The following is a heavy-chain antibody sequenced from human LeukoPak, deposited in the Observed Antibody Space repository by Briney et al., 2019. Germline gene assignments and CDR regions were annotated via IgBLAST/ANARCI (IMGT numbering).Heavy chain of an antibody. CDR1: GFTFSSSR. Sequence: GGSLRLSCAASGFTFSSSRMNWVRQAPGRGLEWVAYIKPTGSPTHYPDSVKGRFTISRDNAKSSLFLQMDGLRAENTAVYYCARARGYSESGGYPVFDYWGQGTLVTVSS. J-gene: IGHJ4*02. CDR3: ARARGYSESGGYPVFDY. D-gene: IGHD3-22*01. V-gene: IGHV3-48*04. CDR2: IKPTGSPT.